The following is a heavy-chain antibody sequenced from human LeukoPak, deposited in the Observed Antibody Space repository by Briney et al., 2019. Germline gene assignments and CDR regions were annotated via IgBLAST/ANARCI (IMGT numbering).Heavy chain of an antibody. CDR3: AKRRPVVGATKGPAAPYYFDY. CDR2: ISGSGGST. V-gene: IGHV3-23*01. D-gene: IGHD1-26*01. Sequence: HPGGSLRLSCAASGFTFSSYAMSWVRQAPGKGLEWVSAISGSGGSTYYADSVKGRFTISRDNSKNTLYLQMNSLRAEDTAVYYCAKRRPVVGATKGPAAPYYFDYWGQGTLVTVSS. CDR1: GFTFSSYA. J-gene: IGHJ4*02.